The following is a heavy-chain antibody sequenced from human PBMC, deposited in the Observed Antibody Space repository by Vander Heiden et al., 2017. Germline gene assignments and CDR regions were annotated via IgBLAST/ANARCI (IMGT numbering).Heavy chain of an antibody. CDR2: IRSKANNYAT. D-gene: IGHD2-21*02. CDR3: TSLPTYCGGDCFYDY. V-gene: IGHV3-73*02. Sequence: EVQLVESGGGLVQPGGSLKLSCAASGFSFSASAIHWVRQASGKGLGWVGQIRSKANNYATAYAASVRGRFSISRDDSKNTAYLQMDSLKTEDTAAYYCTSLPTYCGGDCFYDYWGQGTLVTVS. CDR1: GFSFSASA. J-gene: IGHJ4*02.